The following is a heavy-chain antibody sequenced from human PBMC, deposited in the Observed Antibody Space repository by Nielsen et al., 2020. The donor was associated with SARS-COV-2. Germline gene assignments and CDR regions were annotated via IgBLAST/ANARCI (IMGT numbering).Heavy chain of an antibody. CDR1: GFTFSSYS. D-gene: IGHD2-21*02. CDR2: ISSSSTI. J-gene: IGHJ4*02. V-gene: IGHV3-48*01. CDR3: ARGSHYCGGDCSVDY. Sequence: GEPVKISCAASGFTFSSYSMNYLRQALGKGLEWVSYISSSSTIYYADSVKGRFTISRDNAKNSLYLQMNSLRAEDTAVYYCARGSHYCGGDCSVDYWGQGTLVTVSS.